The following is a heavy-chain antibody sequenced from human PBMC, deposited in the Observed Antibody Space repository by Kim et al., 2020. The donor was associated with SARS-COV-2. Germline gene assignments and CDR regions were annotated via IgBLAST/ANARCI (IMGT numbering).Heavy chain of an antibody. CDR2: ISSSGSTI. D-gene: IGHD3-10*01. CDR1: GFTFSDYY. J-gene: IGHJ6*02. Sequence: GGSLRLSCAASGFTFSDYYMSWIRQAPGKGLEWVSYISSSGSTIYYADSVKGRFTISRDNAKNSLYLQMNSLRAEDTAVYYCASMDGSGSYVYYYYYGMDVWGQGTTVTVSS. CDR3: ASMDGSGSYVYYYYYGMDV. V-gene: IGHV3-11*04.